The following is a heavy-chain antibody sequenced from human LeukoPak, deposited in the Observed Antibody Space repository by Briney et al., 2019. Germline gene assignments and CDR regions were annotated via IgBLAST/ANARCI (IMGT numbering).Heavy chain of an antibody. J-gene: IGHJ3*02. Sequence: GGSLRLSCAASGFTFSSYGMHWVRQAPGKGLEWVAFIRYDGSNKYYADSVKGRFTISRDNAKNSLYLQMNSLRAEDTAVYYCARDTGSEYYGSGRAFDIWGQGTMVTVSS. CDR2: IRYDGSNK. D-gene: IGHD3-10*01. CDR3: ARDTGSEYYGSGRAFDI. CDR1: GFTFSSYG. V-gene: IGHV3-30*02.